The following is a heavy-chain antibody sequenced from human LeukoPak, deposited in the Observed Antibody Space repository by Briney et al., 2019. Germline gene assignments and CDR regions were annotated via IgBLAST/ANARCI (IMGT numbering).Heavy chain of an antibody. CDR3: VKDHPVFDF. CDR2: IRDGGGTE. CDR1: GFTFSSYW. Sequence: GGSLRLSCAASGFTFSSYWMSWVRQAPGKGLEWVAFIRDGGGTEYNADSVKGRFTISRDNSRNTVYLEMNSLRAEDTAVYYCVKDHPVFDFWGQGTLVTVSS. V-gene: IGHV3-30*02. J-gene: IGHJ4*02.